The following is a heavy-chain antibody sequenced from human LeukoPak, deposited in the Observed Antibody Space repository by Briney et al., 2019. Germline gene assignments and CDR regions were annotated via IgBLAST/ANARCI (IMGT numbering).Heavy chain of an antibody. CDR1: GFTFSSYA. CDR2: ISGSGGST. V-gene: IGHV3-23*01. Sequence: GGSLRLSCAATGFTFSSYAMSWGRQAPGKGLEWVSAISGSGGSTYYADSVKGRFTISRDNSKNTLYLQMNSLRAEDTAVYYCAKGPGGYFDYWGQGTLVTVSS. CDR3: AKGPGGYFDY. J-gene: IGHJ4*02. D-gene: IGHD2-2*01.